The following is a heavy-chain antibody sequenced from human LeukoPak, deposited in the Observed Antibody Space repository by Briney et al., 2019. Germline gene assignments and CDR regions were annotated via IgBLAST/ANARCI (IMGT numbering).Heavy chain of an antibody. CDR2: INPNSGGT. D-gene: IGHD2-15*01. Sequence: HRASVTVSCKASGYTFTGYYMHWVRQAPGQGLDWMGWINPNSGGTNYAQKFQGRVTMTRDTSISTAYMELSRLRSDDAAVYYCATERRYCATSWGQGTLVTVSS. J-gene: IGHJ4*02. CDR3: ATERRYCATS. V-gene: IGHV1-2*02. CDR1: GYTFTGYY.